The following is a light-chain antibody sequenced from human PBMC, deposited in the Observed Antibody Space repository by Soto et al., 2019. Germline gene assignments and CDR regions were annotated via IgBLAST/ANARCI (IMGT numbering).Light chain of an antibody. J-gene: IGKJ2*02. CDR1: QSISSW. CDR2: KAS. V-gene: IGKV1-5*03. CDR3: QHYNNARCT. Sequence: DIQMTQSPSTLSASVGDRVTITCRASQSISSWLAWYQQKPGKAPKPLIYKASSLESGVPSRFSGSGSGTEFTLTISSLQADDFATYYCQHYNNARCTFVQGTKLEIK.